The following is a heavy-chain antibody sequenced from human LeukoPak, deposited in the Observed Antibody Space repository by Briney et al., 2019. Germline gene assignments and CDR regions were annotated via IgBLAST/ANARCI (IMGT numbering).Heavy chain of an antibody. D-gene: IGHD5-12*01. CDR1: GFTFSGYV. V-gene: IGHV3-33*01. J-gene: IGHJ4*02. CDR2: IWSDGSNK. CDR3: ARGIYSGYHYFDY. Sequence: PGGSLRLSCAASGFTFSGYVMHWVRQPPGKGLEWVAVIWSDGSNKYYEDSVKGTSTISRDNSKNTLYLQMNSLRAEDTAVYWCARGIYSGYHYFDYWGQGTLVTVSS.